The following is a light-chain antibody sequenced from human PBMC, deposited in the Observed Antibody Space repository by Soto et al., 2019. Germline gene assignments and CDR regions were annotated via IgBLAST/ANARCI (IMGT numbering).Light chain of an antibody. Sequence: DVQVTQTPSTQSAAVGDRETVTCRASQSFSGWLAWYQQKPGKAPKRLIYDVSTLESGVPSRFSGGGSGTEFTLTISSLQPDDFATYYCQQFRTFGQGTKV. CDR2: DVS. V-gene: IGKV1-5*01. J-gene: IGKJ1*01. CDR1: QSFSGW. CDR3: QQFRT.